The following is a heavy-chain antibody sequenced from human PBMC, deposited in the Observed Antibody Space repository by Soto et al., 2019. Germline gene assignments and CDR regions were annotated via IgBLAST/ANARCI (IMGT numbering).Heavy chain of an antibody. CDR2: IIPIFGTA. CDR1: GGTFSSYA. D-gene: IGHD3-10*01. Sequence: SVKVSCKASGGTFSSYAISWVRQAPGQGLEWMGGIIPIFGTANYAQKFQGRVTITADESTSTAYMELSSLTSEDKAVYYSVSDRITMVRRVIITRYYGMDVWGQGSTVTVSS. J-gene: IGHJ6*02. V-gene: IGHV1-69*13. CDR3: VSDRITMVRRVIITRYYGMDV.